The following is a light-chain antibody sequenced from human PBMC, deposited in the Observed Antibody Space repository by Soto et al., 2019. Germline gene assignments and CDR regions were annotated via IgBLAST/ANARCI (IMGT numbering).Light chain of an antibody. CDR2: AAS. J-gene: IGKJ1*01. Sequence: AIRMTQSPSSFSASTGDRVTITCRASQGISSYLAWYQQKPGKAPKLLIYAASTLQSGVPSRFSGSGGGTEFTLSISCLQSEEYAAYYCRQYYSYPRGTFGQGTKVEIK. CDR1: QGISSY. CDR3: RQYYSYPRGT. V-gene: IGKV1-8*01.